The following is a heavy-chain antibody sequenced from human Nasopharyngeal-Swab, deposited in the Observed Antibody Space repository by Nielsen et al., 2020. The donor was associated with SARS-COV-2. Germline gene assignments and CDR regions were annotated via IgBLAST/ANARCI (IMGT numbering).Heavy chain of an antibody. V-gene: IGHV3-23*01. CDR1: GFTFSSYA. CDR3: AKEGGSSWYEVDH. D-gene: IGHD6-13*01. J-gene: IGHJ4*02. Sequence: GESLNISCAASGFTFSSYAMSWVRQAPGKGLEWVSAISGSGGSTYYADSVKGRFTISRDNSKNTLFLQMNSLRAEDTAVYYCAKEGGSSWYEVDHWGQGTLVTVSS. CDR2: ISGSGGST.